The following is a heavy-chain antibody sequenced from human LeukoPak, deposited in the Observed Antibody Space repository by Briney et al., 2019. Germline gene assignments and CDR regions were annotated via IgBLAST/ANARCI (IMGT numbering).Heavy chain of an antibody. CDR1: GFTFSSYS. CDR3: ARGLLTYYYDSSGSFDP. D-gene: IGHD3-22*01. CDR2: ISSSSSYI. V-gene: IGHV3-21*01. J-gene: IGHJ5*02. Sequence: GGSLRLSCAASGFTFSSYSTNWVRQAPGKGLEWVSSISSSSSYIYYADSVKGRFTISRDNAKNSLYLQMNSLRAEDTAVYYCARGLLTYYYDSSGSFDPWGQGTLVTVSS.